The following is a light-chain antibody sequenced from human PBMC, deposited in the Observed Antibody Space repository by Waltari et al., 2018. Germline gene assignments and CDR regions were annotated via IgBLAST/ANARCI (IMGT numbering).Light chain of an antibody. CDR3: SSYAGSNTVV. V-gene: IGLV2-8*01. Sequence: HSALTQPPSASGSPGQSVTISCTGTSSDVGGYNYVSWYQQHPGTAPKLMIYEVTTRPSGFPDRFSGSKSGNTASLTVSELQSEDEADYYCSSYAGSNTVVFGGGTKLTVL. CDR2: EVT. CDR1: SSDVGGYNY. J-gene: IGLJ2*01.